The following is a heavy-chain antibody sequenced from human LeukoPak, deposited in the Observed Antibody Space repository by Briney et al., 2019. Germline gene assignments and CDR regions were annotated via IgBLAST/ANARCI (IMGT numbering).Heavy chain of an antibody. CDR1: GFTFRNYA. CDR3: ARDLAVERWPLWHFDL. CDR2: IWYDGSDK. J-gene: IGHJ2*01. D-gene: IGHD5-24*01. Sequence: GGSLRLSCAASGFTFRNYAMHWVRQAPGKGLEWVAVIWYDGSDKYYADSVKGRFTTSRDKSKNTLYLQMNSLRAEDTAVYFCARDLAVERWPLWHFDLWGRGTLVTVSS. V-gene: IGHV3-33*01.